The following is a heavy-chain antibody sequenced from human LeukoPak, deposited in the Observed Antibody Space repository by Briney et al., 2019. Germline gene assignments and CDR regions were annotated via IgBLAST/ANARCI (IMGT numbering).Heavy chain of an antibody. CDR1: GYTFTGFF. V-gene: IGHV1-2*02. J-gene: IGHJ4*02. Sequence: ASVKVSCKASGYTFTGFFLHWVRQAPGQGFEWIGWINPISGDTKYAQKFQGRVTMTRDTSISTAYIELSRLRSDDTAVYYCATLLSNAAFDYWGQGTLVAVSS. CDR3: ATLLSNAAFDY. D-gene: IGHD6-25*01. CDR2: INPISGDT.